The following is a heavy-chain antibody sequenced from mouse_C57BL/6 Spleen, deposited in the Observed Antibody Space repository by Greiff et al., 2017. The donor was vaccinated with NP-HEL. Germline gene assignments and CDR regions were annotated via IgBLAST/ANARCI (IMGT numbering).Heavy chain of an antibody. Sequence: VQLQQSGPVLVKPGASVKMSCKASGYTFTDYYMNWVKQSHGKSLEWIGVINPYNGGTSYNQKFKGKATLTVDKSSSTAYMELNSLTSEDSAVYYCARWRSYDYDGYWYFDVWGTGTTVTVSS. CDR3: ARWRSYDYDGYWYFDV. CDR1: GYTFTDYY. V-gene: IGHV1-19*01. D-gene: IGHD2-4*01. J-gene: IGHJ1*03. CDR2: INPYNGGT.